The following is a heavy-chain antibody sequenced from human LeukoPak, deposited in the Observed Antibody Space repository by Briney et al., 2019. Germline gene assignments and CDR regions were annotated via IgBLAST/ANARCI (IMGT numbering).Heavy chain of an antibody. J-gene: IGHJ5*02. CDR3: ARHKALGWIDP. Sequence: TSETLSLTCTVSGGSISSYYWSWIRQPPGKGLEWIGYIYYSGSTNYNPSLKSRVTISVDTSKNQFSLKLSSVTAADTAVYYCARHKALGWIDPWGQGTLVTVSS. V-gene: IGHV4-59*08. D-gene: IGHD3-16*01. CDR1: GGSISSYY. CDR2: IYYSGST.